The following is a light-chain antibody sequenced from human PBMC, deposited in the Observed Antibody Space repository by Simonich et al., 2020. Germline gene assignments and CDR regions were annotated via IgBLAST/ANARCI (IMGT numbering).Light chain of an antibody. Sequence: DIVMTQTPLSLPVTPGEPASISCRSSQSLLDSDGGNTNLDWYLQKPGQSPQLLIYTLSYRASGVPDRFSGSGSGTDFTLTISSLQAEDVAVYYCQQYYSTPPTFGQGTKLEIK. CDR2: TLS. CDR3: QQYYSTPPT. CDR1: QSLLDSDGGNTN. J-gene: IGKJ2*01. V-gene: IGKV2-40*01.